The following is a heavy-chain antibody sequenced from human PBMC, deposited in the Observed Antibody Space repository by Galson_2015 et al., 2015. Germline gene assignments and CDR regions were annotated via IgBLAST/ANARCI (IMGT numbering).Heavy chain of an antibody. J-gene: IGHJ6*03. CDR1: GFTFSSYG. CDR3: ARDGGATSNYYYYMDV. Sequence: SLRLSCAASGFTFSSYGMHWVRQAPGKGLEWVAVIWYDGSNKYYADSVKGRFTISRDNSKNTLYLQMNSLRAEDTAVYYCARDGGATSNYYYYMDVWGKGTTVTVSS. D-gene: IGHD1-26*01. V-gene: IGHV3-33*01. CDR2: IWYDGSNK.